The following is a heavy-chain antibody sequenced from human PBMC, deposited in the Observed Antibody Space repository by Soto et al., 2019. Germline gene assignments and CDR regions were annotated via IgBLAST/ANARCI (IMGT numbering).Heavy chain of an antibody. CDR2: IYYSGST. CDR3: ARSFRSGYDKGGNWFDP. D-gene: IGHD5-12*01. V-gene: IGHV4-39*01. CDR1: GGSISSSSYY. Sequence: SETLSLTCTVSGGSISSSSYYWGWIRQPPGKGLEWIGSIYYSGSTYYNPSLKSRVTISVDTSKNQFSQKLGYVTAADTAVYYCARSFRSGYDKGGNWFDPWGQGTLVTVSS. J-gene: IGHJ5*02.